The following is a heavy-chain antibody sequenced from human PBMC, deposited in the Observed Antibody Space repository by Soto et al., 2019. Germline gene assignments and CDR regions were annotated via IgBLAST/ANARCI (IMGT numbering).Heavy chain of an antibody. CDR2: IDNDGSSR. CDR3: ATGSGWFSPDY. Sequence: EVQLVESGGGLVQPGGSLRLSCAASGFTFSSNWMHWVRQGPGKGLVWVSRIDNDGSSRDYADSVKGRFTISRDNAKNTLYLEMSSLRADDTAVYYCATGSGWFSPDYWGQGTLVTVSS. D-gene: IGHD6-19*01. CDR1: GFTFSSNW. J-gene: IGHJ4*02. V-gene: IGHV3-74*01.